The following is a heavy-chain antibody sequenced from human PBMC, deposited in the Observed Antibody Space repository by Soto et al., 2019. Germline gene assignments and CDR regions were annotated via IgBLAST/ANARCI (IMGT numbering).Heavy chain of an antibody. CDR3: ARDYDFWSGLAIDY. CDR1: GFTVSSNY. Sequence: EVQLVESGGGLVQPGGSLRLSCAASGFTVSSNYMSWVRQAPGKGLEWVPVIYSGGSTYYADSVKGRFTISRDNSKNTLYLQMNSLRAEDTAVYYCARDYDFWSGLAIDYWGQGTLVTVSS. D-gene: IGHD3-3*01. CDR2: IYSGGST. J-gene: IGHJ4*02. V-gene: IGHV3-66*01.